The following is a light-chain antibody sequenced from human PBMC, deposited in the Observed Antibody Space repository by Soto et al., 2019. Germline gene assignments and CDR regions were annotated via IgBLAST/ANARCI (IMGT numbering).Light chain of an antibody. CDR3: QQCGSSPET. CDR2: AAS. J-gene: IGKJ1*01. CDR1: QSVSSYY. V-gene: IGKV3-20*01. Sequence: EIVLTQSPGTLSLSPGERATLSCRASQSVSSYYLAWYQQKPGQAPRLLIYAASSRATGIPDGFSGSGSGTDFTLTISRLEPEDFAVYYCQQCGSSPETFGQGTKVDIK.